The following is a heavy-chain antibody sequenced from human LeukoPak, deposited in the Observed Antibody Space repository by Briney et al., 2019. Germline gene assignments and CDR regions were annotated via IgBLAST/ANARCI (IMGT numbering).Heavy chain of an antibody. CDR2: INPNSGGT. D-gene: IGHD3-22*01. CDR1: GYTFTGYY. CDR3: ARDKGYYYDSSGYPSDAFDI. J-gene: IGHJ3*02. V-gene: IGHV1-2*02. Sequence: GASVKVSCKASGYTFTGYYMHWVRQAPGQGLEWMGWINPNSGGTNYAQKFQGRVTMTRDTSISTAYMELSRLRSDDTAVYYCARDKGYYYDSSGYPSDAFDIWGQGTMVTVSS.